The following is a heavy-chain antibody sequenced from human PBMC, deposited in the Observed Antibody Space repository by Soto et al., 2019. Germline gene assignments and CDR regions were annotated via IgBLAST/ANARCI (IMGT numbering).Heavy chain of an antibody. D-gene: IGHD6-19*01. V-gene: IGHV3-11*01. CDR3: ARRLQWQLRPLDS. Sequence: GGSLRLSCAGSGFTFSDYYMTWIRQAPGKGLEWVSYINTLSSAIYYADSVKGRFTISRDNAKNSLYLQMNSLRAEDTAVYYCARRLQWQLRPLDSWGRGTLV. CDR1: GFTFSDYY. J-gene: IGHJ4*02. CDR2: INTLSSAI.